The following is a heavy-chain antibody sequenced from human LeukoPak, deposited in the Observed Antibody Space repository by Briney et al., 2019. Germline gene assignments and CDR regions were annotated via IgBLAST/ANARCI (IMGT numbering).Heavy chain of an antibody. CDR1: GFTFSSYA. CDR2: ISYDGSNK. D-gene: IGHD3-10*01. Sequence: GGSLRLSCAASGFTFSSYAMHWVRQAPGKRLEWVAVISYDGSNKYYADSVKGRFTISRDNSKNTLYLQMNSLRAEDTAVYYCAREKTPYGSGSYSLDYWGQGTLVTVSS. CDR3: AREKTPYGSGSYSLDY. V-gene: IGHV3-30-3*01. J-gene: IGHJ4*02.